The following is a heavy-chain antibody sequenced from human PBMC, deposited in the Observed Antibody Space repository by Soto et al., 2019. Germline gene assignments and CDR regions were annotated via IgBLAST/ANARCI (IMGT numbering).Heavy chain of an antibody. V-gene: IGHV6-1*01. CDR2: TYYRSRFFS. Sequence: QTLSLTCAISGDSVSSYSAAWNWIRQSPSGGLEWLGRTYYRSRFFSDYAESVKSRIIIDPDTSKNQFSLQLKSVTPEDTAVYYCVRDRYSSSGWFDPWGQGTPVTVSS. CDR3: VRDRYSSSGWFDP. D-gene: IGHD3-10*01. CDR1: GDSVSSYSAA. J-gene: IGHJ5*02.